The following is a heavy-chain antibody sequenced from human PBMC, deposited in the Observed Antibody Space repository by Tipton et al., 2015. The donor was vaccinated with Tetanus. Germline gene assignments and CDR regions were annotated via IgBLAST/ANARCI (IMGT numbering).Heavy chain of an antibody. J-gene: IGHJ3*02. Sequence: TLSLTCTVSGVSISSSSHYWGWIRQSPGKGLEWIGSFYYGGSTYYNPSLEGRVTISVDTSRNEFSLKLTSVTAADTSLYFCARDIYSNTRAFDIWGQGTMVTVSS. CDR3: ARDIYSNTRAFDI. V-gene: IGHV4-39*02. CDR1: GVSISSSSHY. D-gene: IGHD2-2*01. CDR2: FYYGGST.